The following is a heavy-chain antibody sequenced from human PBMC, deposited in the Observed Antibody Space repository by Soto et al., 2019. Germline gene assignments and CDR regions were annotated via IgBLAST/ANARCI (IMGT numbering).Heavy chain of an antibody. V-gene: IGHV1-69*13. J-gene: IGHJ6*02. CDR1: GGTFSSYA. CDR3: AREITAAGDYYYYGKDV. Sequence: GASVKVSCKASGGTFSSYAISWVRQAPGQGLEWMGGIIPIFGTANYAQKFQGRVTITADESTSTAYMELSSLRSEDTAVYYCAREITAAGDYYYYGKDVWGQGTTVTVSS. D-gene: IGHD6-13*01. CDR2: IIPIFGTA.